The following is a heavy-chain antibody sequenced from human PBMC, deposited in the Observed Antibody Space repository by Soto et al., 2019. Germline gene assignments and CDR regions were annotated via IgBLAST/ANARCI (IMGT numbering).Heavy chain of an antibody. CDR3: AKDSSSWYGHFDY. Sequence: QTVGSLRLSCAASGFTFSSYGMHWVRQAPGKGLEWVAVISYDGSNKYYADSVKGRFTISRDNSKNTLYLQMNSLRAEDTAVYYCAKDSSSWYGHFDYWGQGTLVTVSS. J-gene: IGHJ4*02. V-gene: IGHV3-30*18. CDR2: ISYDGSNK. D-gene: IGHD6-13*01. CDR1: GFTFSSYG.